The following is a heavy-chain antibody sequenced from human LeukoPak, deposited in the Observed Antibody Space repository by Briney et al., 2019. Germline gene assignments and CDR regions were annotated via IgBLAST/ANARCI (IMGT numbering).Heavy chain of an antibody. CDR1: GGSISSSSYY. D-gene: IGHD5-12*01. V-gene: IGHV4-39*01. J-gene: IGHJ4*02. Sequence: SETLSLTCTVSGGSISSSSYYWGWIRQPPGKGLEWIGSIYYSGSTYYNPSLKSRVTISVDTSKNQFSLKLSSVTAADTAVYYCATLGGVVATNAFSDYWGQGTLVTASS. CDR2: IYYSGST. CDR3: ATLGGVVATNAFSDY.